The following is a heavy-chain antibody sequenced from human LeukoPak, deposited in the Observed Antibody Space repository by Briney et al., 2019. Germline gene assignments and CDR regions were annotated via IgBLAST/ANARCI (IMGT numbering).Heavy chain of an antibody. J-gene: IGHJ4*02. V-gene: IGHV4-59*01. CDR3: ARGYSGSYGRFDY. CDR2: IYYSGNT. D-gene: IGHD1-26*01. CDR1: GGSMTHYF. Sequence: PSGTLSLTCTVSGGSMTHYFWNWIRQPPGKGLEWIGYIYYSGNTNYNPSLKNRVTISVDTSKNQFSLKLSSVTAADTAVYYCARGYSGSYGRFDYWGQGTLATVSS.